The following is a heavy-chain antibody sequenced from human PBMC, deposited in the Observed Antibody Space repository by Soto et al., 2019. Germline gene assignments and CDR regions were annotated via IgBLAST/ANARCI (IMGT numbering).Heavy chain of an antibody. J-gene: IGHJ6*02. D-gene: IGHD2-15*01. CDR1: GFTFSNAW. V-gene: IGHV3-15*01. Sequence: PGGSLRLSCAASGFTFSNAWMSWVRQAPGKGLEWVGRIKSKTDGGTTDYAAPVKGRFTISRDDSKNTLYLQMNSLKTEDTAVYYCTTDLPLCCPYYYYGMDVWGQGTTVTVSS. CDR2: IKSKTDGGTT. CDR3: TTDLPLCCPYYYYGMDV.